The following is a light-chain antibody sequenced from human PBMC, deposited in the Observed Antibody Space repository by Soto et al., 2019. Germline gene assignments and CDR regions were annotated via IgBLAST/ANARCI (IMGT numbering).Light chain of an antibody. Sequence: QSALTQPASVSGSPGQSITISCTGTSSDIGGYNYVSWYQQHPGKAPKLMIYEVSNRPSGVSNRFSDSKSGNTASLTISGLQAEDEADYYCTSYTSSSTNYVFGTGTKLTVL. CDR1: SSDIGGYNY. J-gene: IGLJ1*01. CDR3: TSYTSSSTNYV. CDR2: EVS. V-gene: IGLV2-14*01.